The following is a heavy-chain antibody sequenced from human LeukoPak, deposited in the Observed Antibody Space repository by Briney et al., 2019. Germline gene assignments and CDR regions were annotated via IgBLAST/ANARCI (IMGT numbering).Heavy chain of an antibody. V-gene: IGHV3-23*01. CDR2: ISGGGERT. D-gene: IGHD6-19*01. CDR3: GKDGGQYSSGPEFDP. CDR1: GIVFSNTA. Sequence: GGSLRLSCAASGIVFSNTAMNWARQSPGGGLEWVSAISGGGERTFYADSVKGRFTISRDNSKNMVYLQMNSLRADDTAIYYCGKDGGQYSSGPEFDPRGQGALVTASS. J-gene: IGHJ5*02.